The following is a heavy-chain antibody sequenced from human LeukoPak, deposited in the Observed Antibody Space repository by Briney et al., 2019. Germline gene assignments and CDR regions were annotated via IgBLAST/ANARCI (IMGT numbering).Heavy chain of an antibody. V-gene: IGHV4-31*03. CDR2: IYYSGST. Sequence: SETLSLACTVSGGSINSGGYYWSWIRQHPGKGLEWIAYIYYSGSTYYNPSLKSRVTISVDTSKNQFSLKLSSVTAADTAVYYCASYNYDSSGYFRYLDYWGQGTLVTVSS. CDR3: ASYNYDSSGYFRYLDY. CDR1: GGSINSGGYY. D-gene: IGHD3-22*01. J-gene: IGHJ4*02.